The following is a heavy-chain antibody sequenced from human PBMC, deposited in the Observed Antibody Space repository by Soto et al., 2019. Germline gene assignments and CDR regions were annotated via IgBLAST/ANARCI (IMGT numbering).Heavy chain of an antibody. CDR2: IYYSGST. V-gene: IGHV4-31*03. Sequence: TLSLTCTVSGGSISSGGYYWSWIRQHPGKGLEWIGYIYYSGSTYYNPSLKSRVTISVDTSKNQFSLKLSSVTAADTAVYYCARDSVVVVVPAAIRYYYYYGMDVCGQGTTLTVSS. CDR3: ARDSVVVVVPAAIRYYYYYGMDV. J-gene: IGHJ6*02. D-gene: IGHD2-2*02. CDR1: GGSISSGGYY.